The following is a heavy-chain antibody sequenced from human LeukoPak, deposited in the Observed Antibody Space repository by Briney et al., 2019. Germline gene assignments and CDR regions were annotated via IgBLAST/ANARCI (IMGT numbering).Heavy chain of an antibody. D-gene: IGHD5-18*01. J-gene: IGHJ4*02. Sequence: PSQTLSLTCTVSGGSISSGDYYWSWIRQPPGKGLEWIGYIYYSGSTYYNPSLKSRVTISVDTSKNQFSLKLSSVTAADTAVYYCARGPRRISGYSFDYWGQGTLVTVSS. CDR3: ARGPRRISGYSFDY. CDR2: IYYSGST. CDR1: GGSISSGDYY. V-gene: IGHV4-30-4*01.